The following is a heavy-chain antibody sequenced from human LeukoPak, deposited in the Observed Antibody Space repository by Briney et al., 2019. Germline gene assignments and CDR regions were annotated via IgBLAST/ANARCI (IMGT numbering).Heavy chain of an antibody. CDR2: IKPDGSEK. CDR1: GFTFSTYW. D-gene: IGHD4-17*01. J-gene: IGHJ4*02. CDR3: ARDDYGDYFFDF. V-gene: IGHV3-7*01. Sequence: GGSLRLFCAASGFTFSTYWVTWVRQAPGKGLEWIANIKPDGSEKYYVDSVKGRFTISRDNAKNSLYLQLNSLRAEDTAMYYCARDDYGDYFFDFWGQGTLVTVSS.